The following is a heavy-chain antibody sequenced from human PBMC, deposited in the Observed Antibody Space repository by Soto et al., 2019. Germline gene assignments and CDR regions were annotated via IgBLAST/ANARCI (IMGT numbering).Heavy chain of an antibody. D-gene: IGHD3-3*01. Sequence: SETLSLTCTVSGGSISSGGYYWSWIRQHPGKGLEWIGYIYYSGSTYYNPSLKSRVTISVDTSKNQFSLKLSSVTAADTAVYYCARVGSSLEWLLPVVGGGYYFDYWGQGTLVTVSS. CDR3: ARVGSSLEWLLPVVGGGYYFDY. J-gene: IGHJ4*02. V-gene: IGHV4-31*03. CDR1: GGSISSGGYY. CDR2: IYYSGST.